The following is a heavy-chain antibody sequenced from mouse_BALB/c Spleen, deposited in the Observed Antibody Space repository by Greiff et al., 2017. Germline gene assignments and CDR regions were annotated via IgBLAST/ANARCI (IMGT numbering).Heavy chain of an antibody. CDR2: ISDGGSYT. J-gene: IGHJ3*01. V-gene: IGHV5-4*02. CDR3: ARGGVYYDYDKFAY. D-gene: IGHD2-4*01. Sequence: EVQLVESGGGLVKPGGSLKLSCAASGFTFSDYYMYWVRQTPEKRLEWVATISDGGSYTYYPDSVKGRFTISRDNAKNNLYLQMSSLKSEDTAMYYCARGGVYYDYDKFAYWGQGTLVTVSA. CDR1: GFTFSDYY.